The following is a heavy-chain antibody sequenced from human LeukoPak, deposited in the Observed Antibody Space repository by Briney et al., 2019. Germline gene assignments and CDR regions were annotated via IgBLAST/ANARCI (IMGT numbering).Heavy chain of an antibody. CDR2: ILYDGSNK. V-gene: IGHV3-30*02. J-gene: IGHJ6*03. D-gene: IGHD6-19*01. Sequence: GGSLRLSCAASGFTFSSYGMYWVRQAPSKRLEWVASILYDGSNKFYLDSVKGRFTISRDNSRNTLYLQMNSLRAEDTAVYYCARLTGWDNYYSYMDVWGKGTTVTVSS. CDR1: GFTFSSYG. CDR3: ARLTGWDNYYSYMDV.